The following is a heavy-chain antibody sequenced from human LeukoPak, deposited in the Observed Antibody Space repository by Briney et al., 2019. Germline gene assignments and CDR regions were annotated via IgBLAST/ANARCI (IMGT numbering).Heavy chain of an antibody. CDR3: ARAARGIRGMDV. J-gene: IGHJ6*02. CDR1: GGSFSGYY. V-gene: IGHV4-34*01. CDR2: INHSGST. Sequence: SETLSLTCAVYGGSFSGYYWSWIRQPPGKGLEWIGEINHSGSTNYNPSLKSQVTISVDTSKNQFSLKLSSVTAADTAVYYCARAARGIRGMDVWGQGTTVTVSS.